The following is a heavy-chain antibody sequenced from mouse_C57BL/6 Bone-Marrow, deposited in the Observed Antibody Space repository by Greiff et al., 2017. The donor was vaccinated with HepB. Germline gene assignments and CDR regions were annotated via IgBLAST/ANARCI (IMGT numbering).Heavy chain of an antibody. D-gene: IGHD1-1*01. CDR1: GFTFSDYG. CDR3: SRNYGSCYDWYVDV. Sequence: EVKLVESGGGLVKPGGSLTLSCAASGFTFSDYGMHWVRQAPEKGLEWVAYISSGSSTIYYADTVKGRFTISRTNAKNTLFLQMTSMRSEDTTMYYCSRNYGSCYDWYVDVWGTGTTITVSS. V-gene: IGHV5-17*01. CDR2: ISSGSSTI. J-gene: IGHJ1*03.